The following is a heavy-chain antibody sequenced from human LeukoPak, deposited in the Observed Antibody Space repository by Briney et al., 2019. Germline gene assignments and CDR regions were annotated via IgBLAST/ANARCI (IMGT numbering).Heavy chain of an antibody. J-gene: IGHJ4*02. CDR2: IFGSGGSP. CDR1: GFTFGGYA. D-gene: IGHD5-18*01. Sequence: GGSLRLSCAASGFTFGGYAMSWVRQAPGKGLDWIAGIFGSGGSPHYAASVKGRFTISRDNSKNTVYLQINSLRAEDTAVYYCGKTTAGYSSGQKPAWPVDYWGQGTLVTVSS. V-gene: IGHV3-23*01. CDR3: GKTTAGYSSGQKPAWPVDY.